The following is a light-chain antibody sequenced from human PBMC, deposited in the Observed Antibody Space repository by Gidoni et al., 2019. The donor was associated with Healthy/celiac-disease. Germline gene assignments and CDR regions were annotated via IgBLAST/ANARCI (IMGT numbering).Light chain of an antibody. Sequence: QSALTPPASLSGSPGQSITISCTGTSSDVGSYNLVSWYQQHPGKAPKLMIYEVSKRPSGVSKRFSGSKSGNTASLTISGLQAEDEADYYCCSYAGSSTHYVFGTGTKVTVL. CDR3: CSYAGSSTHYV. CDR1: SSDVGSYNL. J-gene: IGLJ1*01. V-gene: IGLV2-23*02. CDR2: EVS.